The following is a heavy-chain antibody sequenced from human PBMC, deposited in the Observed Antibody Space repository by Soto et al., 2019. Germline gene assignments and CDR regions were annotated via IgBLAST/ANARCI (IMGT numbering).Heavy chain of an antibody. CDR3: ARDSKSDDAFDI. CDR1: GGSISTYT. CDR2: ISYSGST. J-gene: IGHJ3*02. V-gene: IGHV4-59*01. Sequence: SETLSLTCTVSGGSISTYTWNWIRQSPGKGLEWIGCISYSGSTMSNPSLKSRVTISVDRSKNQLSLNLTSVTAADTAKYYCARDSKSDDAFDIWGLGTLVTVSS.